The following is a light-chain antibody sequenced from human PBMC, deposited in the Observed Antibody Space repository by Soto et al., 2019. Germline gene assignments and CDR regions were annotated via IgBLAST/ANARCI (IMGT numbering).Light chain of an antibody. Sequence: EIVLTQFPGTLSLSPGERATLSCRASQSVSSSYLAWYQQKPGQAPGLLIYGASNRATGIPDRFSGSGSGTGFTLTIRRLEPEDSAVYYCQQYGRSPPFTFGPGTKVDI. J-gene: IGKJ3*01. CDR2: GAS. V-gene: IGKV3-20*01. CDR3: QQYGRSPPFT. CDR1: QSVSSSY.